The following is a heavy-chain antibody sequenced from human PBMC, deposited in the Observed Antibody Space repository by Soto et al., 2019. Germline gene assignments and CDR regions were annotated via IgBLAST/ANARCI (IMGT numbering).Heavy chain of an antibody. Sequence: GGSLRLSCAASGFTFSHYDMHWVRQAPGKGLEWVAVISFDGRNTYYGDSVKGRFTISRDKSKNKLYLQMNSLRVEDTAVYYCAKPIVAAGYYGMDVWGQGTTVTVSS. J-gene: IGHJ6*02. CDR1: GFTFSHYD. CDR2: ISFDGRNT. V-gene: IGHV3-30*18. CDR3: AKPIVAAGYYGMDV. D-gene: IGHD6-13*01.